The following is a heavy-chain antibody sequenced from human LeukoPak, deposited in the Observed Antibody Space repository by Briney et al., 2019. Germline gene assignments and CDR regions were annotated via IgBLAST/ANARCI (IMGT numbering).Heavy chain of an antibody. Sequence: PSETLSLTCTVSGGSISSSSYYRGWIRQPPGKGLEWIGSIFYSGSTFYSPSLKSRVTISVDTSKNQFSLKLSSVTAADTAVYYCARHHESSVRYFDYWGQGTLVTISS. CDR2: IFYSGST. CDR1: GGSISSSSYY. V-gene: IGHV4-39*01. D-gene: IGHD3-22*01. J-gene: IGHJ4*02. CDR3: ARHHESSVRYFDY.